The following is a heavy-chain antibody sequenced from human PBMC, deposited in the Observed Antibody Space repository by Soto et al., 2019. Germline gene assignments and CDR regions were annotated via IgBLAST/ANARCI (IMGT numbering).Heavy chain of an antibody. CDR3: ARVSLLQQLPIDY. D-gene: IGHD6-13*01. CDR1: GFTFSSYW. J-gene: IGHJ4*02. Sequence: EVQLVESGGGLVQPGGSLRLSCAASGFTFSSYWMSWVRQAPGKGLEWVANIKQDGSEKYYVDSVKGRFTISRDNAKSSLYLQMNSLRAEDTAVYYCARVSLLQQLPIDYWGQGTLVTVSS. CDR2: IKQDGSEK. V-gene: IGHV3-7*01.